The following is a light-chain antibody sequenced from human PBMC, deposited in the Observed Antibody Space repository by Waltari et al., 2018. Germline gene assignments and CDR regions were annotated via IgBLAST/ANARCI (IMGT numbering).Light chain of an antibody. Sequence: QSALTQPASLSASPGQSLPISCTGTRRSVGGYNSVSWYQQHPGKAPKHLISDVSNRPSGISNRFSGSKSGNTASLTISGLQAEDEAHYYCSSYTTSFTLVFGGGTKLTVL. J-gene: IGLJ2*01. CDR3: SSYTTSFTLV. V-gene: IGLV2-14*03. CDR2: DVS. CDR1: RRSVGGYNS.